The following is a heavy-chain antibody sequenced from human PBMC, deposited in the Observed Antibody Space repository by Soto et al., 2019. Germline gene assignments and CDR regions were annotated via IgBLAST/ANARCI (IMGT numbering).Heavy chain of an antibody. CDR2: IIPIFGTA. V-gene: IGHV1-69*13. CDR3: ARDGPYDILTGWSV. Sequence: SVKVSCNASGGTFSSYAISWVRQAPGQGLEWMGGIIPIFGTANYAQKFQGRVTITADESTSTAYMELSSLRSEDTAVYYCARDGPYDILTGWSVWGQGTTVTVSS. D-gene: IGHD3-9*01. J-gene: IGHJ6*02. CDR1: GGTFSSYA.